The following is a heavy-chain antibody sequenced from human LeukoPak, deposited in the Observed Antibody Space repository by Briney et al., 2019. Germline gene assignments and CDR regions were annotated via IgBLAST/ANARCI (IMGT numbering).Heavy chain of an antibody. Sequence: SETLSLTCTVSGGSISSSSYYWGWIRQPPGKGLEWIVCIYYSGSTYYNPSLKSRVTISVDTSKNQLSLKLSSVTAADTAVYYCARDSATAMADYYYYYMDVWGKGTTVTVSS. CDR3: ARDSATAMADYYYYYMDV. J-gene: IGHJ6*03. CDR2: IYYSGST. CDR1: GGSISSSSYY. V-gene: IGHV4-39*07. D-gene: IGHD5-18*01.